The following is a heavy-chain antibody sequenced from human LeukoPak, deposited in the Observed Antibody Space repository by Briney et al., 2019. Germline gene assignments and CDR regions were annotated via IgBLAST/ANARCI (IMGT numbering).Heavy chain of an antibody. J-gene: IGHJ4*02. D-gene: IGHD3-10*01. V-gene: IGHV1-2*02. CDR2: INHNSGGT. CDR3: ARVPDVRFGELFAIDY. CDR1: GYTFTGYY. Sequence: SEKVSCMASGYTFTGYYMHGVQQAPGQGLEWMGWINHNSGGTNNAQKFQGRVTMTRATSISTAYMELSRLRSDDTAVYYSARVPDVRFGELFAIDYWGQGTLVTVSS.